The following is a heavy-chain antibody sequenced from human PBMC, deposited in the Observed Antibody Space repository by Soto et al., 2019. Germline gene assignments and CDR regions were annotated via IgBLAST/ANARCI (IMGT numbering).Heavy chain of an antibody. CDR3: ARDKEWLVRYYYYGMDV. Sequence: QVQLVESGGGVVQPGRSLRLSCAASGFTFSSYGMHWVRQAPGKGLEWVAVIWYDGSNKYYADSVKGRFTISRDNSKNTLYLQMNSLRAEDTAVYYCARDKEWLVRYYYYGMDVWGQGTTVTVSS. D-gene: IGHD6-19*01. CDR2: IWYDGSNK. J-gene: IGHJ6*02. CDR1: GFTFSSYG. V-gene: IGHV3-33*01.